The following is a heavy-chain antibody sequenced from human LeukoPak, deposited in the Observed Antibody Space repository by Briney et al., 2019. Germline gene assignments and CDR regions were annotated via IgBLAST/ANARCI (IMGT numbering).Heavy chain of an antibody. CDR1: TFTFTPDW. J-gene: IGHJ4*02. Sequence: GGSLRLSCEASTFTFTPDWMSWVRQAPGKGLEWVAMIKRYGGEKYYVDSVKGRFTISRDNAKKSLYPQMDSLRDEDTAVYYCASLDTAHPSGVYWGQGTLVTVSS. CDR2: IKRYGGEK. V-gene: IGHV3-7*01. D-gene: IGHD5-18*01. CDR3: ASLDTAHPSGVY.